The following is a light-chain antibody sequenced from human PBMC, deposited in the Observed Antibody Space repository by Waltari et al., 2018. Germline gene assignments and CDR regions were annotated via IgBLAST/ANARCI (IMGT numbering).Light chain of an antibody. V-gene: IGLV1-44*01. CDR1: SSNNGADS. CDR3: AAWDKILSAYV. J-gene: IGLJ1*01. CDR2: RND. Sequence: QSVLTQPPSASGTPGQRVLISCSGSSSNNGADSVDWYQQFQGKAPKLLIYRNDHRPSGVPDRFSGSKSGTSASLALSGLQSEDEADYYCAAWDKILSAYVFGTGTKVTVL.